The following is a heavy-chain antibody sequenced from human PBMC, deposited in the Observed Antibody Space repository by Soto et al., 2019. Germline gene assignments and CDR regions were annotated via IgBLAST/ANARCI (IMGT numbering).Heavy chain of an antibody. CDR3: ARGYRYSDSSGYVPFDY. CDR1: GYSFTSYW. Sequence: PGESLKISCKGSGYSFTSYWIAWVRQMPGKGPECMGRIDPSDSYTDYSPSFQGHVTISADKSISTSYLQWSSPKASDTAMYYCARGYRYSDSSGYVPFDYWGQGTLVTVSS. J-gene: IGHJ4*02. D-gene: IGHD3-22*01. CDR2: IDPSDSYT. V-gene: IGHV5-10-1*01.